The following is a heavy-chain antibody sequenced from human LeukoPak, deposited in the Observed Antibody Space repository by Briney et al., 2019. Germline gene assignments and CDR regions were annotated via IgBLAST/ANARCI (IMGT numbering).Heavy chain of an antibody. V-gene: IGHV4-34*01. CDR3: ARSGRVVVAAFDY. CDR1: GGSFSGYY. D-gene: IGHD2-15*01. CDR2: INHSGST. Sequence: SETLSLTCAVYGGSFSGYYWSWIRQPPGKGLEWIGGINHSGSTNYNPSLESRVTISVDTSKNQFSLKLSSVTAADTAVYYCARSGRVVVAAFDYWGQGTLVTVSS. J-gene: IGHJ4*02.